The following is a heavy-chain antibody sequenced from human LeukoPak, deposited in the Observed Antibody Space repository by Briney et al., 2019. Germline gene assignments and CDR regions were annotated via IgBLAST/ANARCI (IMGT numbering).Heavy chain of an antibody. CDR1: GYTFTSYD. J-gene: IGHJ6*02. D-gene: IGHD3-22*01. V-gene: IGHV1-8*01. Sequence: ASVKVSCKASGYTFTSYDINWVRQATGQGLEWMGWMNPNSGNTGYAQKFQGRVTMTRNTSISTAYMELSSLRSEDTAVYYCAVGHYDSSGYVYYYYGMDVWGQGTTVTVSS. CDR2: MNPNSGNT. CDR3: AVGHYDSSGYVYYYYGMDV.